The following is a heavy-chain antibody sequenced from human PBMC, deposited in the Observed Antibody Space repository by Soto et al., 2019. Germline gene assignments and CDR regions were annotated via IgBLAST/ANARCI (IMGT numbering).Heavy chain of an antibody. V-gene: IGHV3-33*03. J-gene: IGHJ6*02. CDR2: RWYDESNK. D-gene: IGHD3-3*01. CDR3: AGSPSGYYGMDV. Sequence: GGSLRLSCAASGFTFSSYGMHWVRQAPGKGLEWVAVRWYDESNKYYADSVKGRFTISRYNSENTLYLQMNILRVEDTAVYYCAGSPSGYYGMDVWGQGTTVTVSS. CDR1: GFTFSSYG.